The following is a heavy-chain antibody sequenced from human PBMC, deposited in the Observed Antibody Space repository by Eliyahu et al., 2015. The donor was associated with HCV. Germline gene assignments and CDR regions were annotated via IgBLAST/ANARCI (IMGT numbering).Heavy chain of an antibody. J-gene: IGHJ6*02. CDR2: IYSGGDT. CDR3: ARHLRSLEYLLYGSRDRYSYGLDV. CDR1: GFTVSSNY. V-gene: IGHV3-53*01. Sequence: EVQLVESGGGLIQPGGSLRLSCAASGFTVSSNYXSWVRQAPGKGLEWVSVIYSGGDTFYADSVKGRFTISRDNSKNTLYLEMNSLRDEDTAVYYCARHLRSLEYLLYGSRDRYSYGLDVWGQGTTVTVSS. D-gene: IGHD3-3*01.